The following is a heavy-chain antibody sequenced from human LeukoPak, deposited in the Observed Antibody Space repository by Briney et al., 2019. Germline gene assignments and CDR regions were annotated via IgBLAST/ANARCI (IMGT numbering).Heavy chain of an antibody. J-gene: IGHJ2*01. Sequence: SETLSLTCTLSGGSISSSSYYWGWIRQPPGKGLEWIGSIYYSGSTYYNPSLKSRVTISVDTSKNQFSLKLSSVTAADTAVYYCARLSYGGWYFDLWGRGTLVTVSS. CDR2: IYYSGST. V-gene: IGHV4-39*01. CDR3: ARLSYGGWYFDL. D-gene: IGHD4-23*01. CDR1: GGSISSSSYY.